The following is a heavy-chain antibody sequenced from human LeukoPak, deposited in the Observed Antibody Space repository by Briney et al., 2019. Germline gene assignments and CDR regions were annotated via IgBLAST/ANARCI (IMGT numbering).Heavy chain of an antibody. CDR3: LKGGWAAIGPSKD. D-gene: IGHD3/OR15-3a*01. CDR1: GFTFSRHA. J-gene: IGHJ4*02. CDR2: INDNGGIT. Sequence: GGSLRLSCSGAGFTFSRHAMHWARQAPGKGLEYVSTINDNGGITYYADSVKGRFTISRDNSRNTLYLQMNNVRPEDTAVYHCLKGGWAAIGPSKDWGPGTLVTVSS. V-gene: IGHV3-64D*08.